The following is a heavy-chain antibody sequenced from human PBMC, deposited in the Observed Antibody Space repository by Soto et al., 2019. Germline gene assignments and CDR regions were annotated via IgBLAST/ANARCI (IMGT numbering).Heavy chain of an antibody. Sequence: GGSLRLSCAASGFTFSSYAMHWVRQAPGKGLEWVAVISYDGSNKYYADSVKGRFTISRDNSKNTLYLQMNSLRAEDTAVYYCARSGTVTTFGHFDYWGQGTLVTVSS. V-gene: IGHV3-30-3*01. CDR1: GFTFSSYA. D-gene: IGHD4-4*01. CDR3: ARSGTVTTFGHFDY. CDR2: ISYDGSNK. J-gene: IGHJ4*02.